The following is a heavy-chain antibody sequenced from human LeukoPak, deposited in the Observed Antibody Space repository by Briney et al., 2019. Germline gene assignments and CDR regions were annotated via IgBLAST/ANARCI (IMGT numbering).Heavy chain of an antibody. Sequence: GGSLRLSCAASGFTFSRYAMHWVRQAPGKGLEWVAVMSSDGSKKYYADSVKGRFTISRDNSKNTLYLQMNSLRAEDTAVYYCAKKFTGTTVISGDYFDDWGQGTLVTVSS. CDR3: AKKFTGTTVISGDYFDD. J-gene: IGHJ4*02. D-gene: IGHD4-17*01. V-gene: IGHV3-30-3*02. CDR1: GFTFSRYA. CDR2: MSSDGSKK.